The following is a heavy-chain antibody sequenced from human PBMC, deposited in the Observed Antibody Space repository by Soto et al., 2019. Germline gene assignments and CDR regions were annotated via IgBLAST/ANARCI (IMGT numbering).Heavy chain of an antibody. CDR2: ISGGGGST. D-gene: IGHD3-22*01. CDR1: GFSFNIFA. V-gene: IGHV3-23*01. CDR3: AKDPTSYDSSAQFDS. Sequence: PGESLRLSCAASGFSFNIFAMNWVRQAPGQGLEWVSGISGGGGSTYYADSVKGRFTISRDNSNNTLYLQMNSLRAEDTAVYYCAKDPTSYDSSAQFDSWGQGTLVTVSS. J-gene: IGHJ4*02.